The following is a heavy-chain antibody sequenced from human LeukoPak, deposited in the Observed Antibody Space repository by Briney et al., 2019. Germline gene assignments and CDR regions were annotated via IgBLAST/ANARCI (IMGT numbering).Heavy chain of an antibody. CDR2: IYYSGST. D-gene: IGHD6-6*01. V-gene: IGHV4-59*01. CDR3: ARAVGSSSSCEPNCYYYYYMDV. CDR1: GGSISSYY. Sequence: SENLSLTCTVSGGSISSYYRSWIRQPPGKGLEWIGYIYYSGSTNYNPSLRSRVTISVDTSKNQFSLKLRSVTAADTAVYYCARAVGSSSSCEPNCYYYYYMDVWGKGTTVTVSS. J-gene: IGHJ6*03.